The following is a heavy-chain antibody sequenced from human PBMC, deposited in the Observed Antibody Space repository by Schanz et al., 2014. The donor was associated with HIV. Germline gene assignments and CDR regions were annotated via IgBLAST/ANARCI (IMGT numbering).Heavy chain of an antibody. CDR3: SKATSGSRGWYTGSD. D-gene: IGHD6-19*01. CDR2: IWFDGSNK. V-gene: IGHV3-33*06. J-gene: IGHJ4*02. CDR1: GFTFNSYG. Sequence: VHLVESGGGLVKPGGSLRLSCAASGFTFNSYGMHWVRQAPGKGLEWVAIIWFDGSNKYYADSVRGRFTISRDNSKNTLYLQMNSLRAEDTALYYCSKATSGSRGWYTGSDWGQGTLVTVSS.